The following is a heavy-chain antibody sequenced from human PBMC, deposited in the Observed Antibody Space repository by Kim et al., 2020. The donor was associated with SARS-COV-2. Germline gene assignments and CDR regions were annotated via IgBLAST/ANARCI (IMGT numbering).Heavy chain of an antibody. V-gene: IGHV3-23*01. D-gene: IGHD4-17*01. CDR1: GFTFSSYA. CDR2: ISGSGGST. Sequence: GGSLRLSCSASGFTFSSYAMSWVRQAPGKGLEWVSAISGSGGSTYYADSVKGRFTISRDNSKNTLYLQMNSLRAEDTAVYYCAKDLGFVDGDCYFDYWGQGTLVTVSS. CDR3: AKDLGFVDGDCYFDY. J-gene: IGHJ4*02.